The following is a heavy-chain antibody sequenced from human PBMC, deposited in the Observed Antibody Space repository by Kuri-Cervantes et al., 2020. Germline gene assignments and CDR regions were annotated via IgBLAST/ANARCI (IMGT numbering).Heavy chain of an antibody. CDR3: AKELIRYSYGYHADAFDI. Sequence: GESLKISCAASGFTFSSYWMSWVRRAPGKGLEWVANIKQDGSEKNYVDSVKGRFTISRDNAKNTLYLQMNSLRAEDTALYYCAKELIRYSYGYHADAFDIWGQGTMVTVSS. CDR1: GFTFSSYW. D-gene: IGHD5-18*01. CDR2: IKQDGSEK. V-gene: IGHV3-7*03. J-gene: IGHJ3*02.